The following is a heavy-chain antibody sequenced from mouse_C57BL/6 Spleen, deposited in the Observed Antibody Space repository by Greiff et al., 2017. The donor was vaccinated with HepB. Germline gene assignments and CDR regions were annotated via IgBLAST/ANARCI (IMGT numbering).Heavy chain of an antibody. Sequence: VQLKQSGPGLVKPSQSLSLTCSVTGYSITSGYYWNWIRQFPGNKLEWMGYISYDGSNNYNPSLKNRISITRDTSKNQFFLKLKSVTTEDTATYYCARAPYYGSYYFDYWGQGTTLTVSS. CDR2: ISYDGSN. CDR1: GYSITSGYY. V-gene: IGHV3-6*01. D-gene: IGHD1-1*01. CDR3: ARAPYYGSYYFDY. J-gene: IGHJ2*01.